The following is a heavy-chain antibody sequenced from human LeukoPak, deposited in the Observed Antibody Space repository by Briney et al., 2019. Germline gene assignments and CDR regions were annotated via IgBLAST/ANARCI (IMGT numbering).Heavy chain of an antibody. J-gene: IGHJ4*02. CDR2: IIPIFGTA. CDR1: GGTFSSYA. CDR3: ARSSDFWSGYYRPHFDY. D-gene: IGHD3-3*01. Sequence: ASVKVSCMASGGTFSSYAISWVRQAPGQGLEWMGGIIPIFGTANYAQKFQGRVTITTDESTSTAYMELSSLRSEDTAVYYCARSSDFWSGYYRPHFDYWGQGTLVTVSS. V-gene: IGHV1-69*05.